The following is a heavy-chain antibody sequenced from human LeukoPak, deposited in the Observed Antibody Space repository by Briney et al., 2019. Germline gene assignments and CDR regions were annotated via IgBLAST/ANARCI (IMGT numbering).Heavy chain of an antibody. D-gene: IGHD3-22*01. J-gene: IGHJ6*02. CDR2: ISGSGGST. Sequence: GGSLRLSCAASGFTFSSYAMSWVRQAPGKGLEWVSGISGSGGSTYYADSVKGWFTISRDNSKNTLYLQMNSLRAEDTAVYYCAKTLSGYYSSYYYYYGMDVWGQGTTVTASS. CDR3: AKTLSGYYSSYYYYYGMDV. CDR1: GFTFSSYA. V-gene: IGHV3-23*01.